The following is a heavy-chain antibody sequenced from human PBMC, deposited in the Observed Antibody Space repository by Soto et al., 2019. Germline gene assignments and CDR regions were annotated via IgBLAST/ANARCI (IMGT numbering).Heavy chain of an antibody. Sequence: QPGGSLRLSCGVSGFTVTSNGVSWVRQAPGKGLEWVSAISPNGQGIWYADSVKGRFTISRDISRNTVFLQMDSLRAEDTAVYYCAKDRQYPRDYFNYWGQGTLVTVSS. D-gene: IGHD4-4*01. CDR3: AKDRQYPRDYFNY. J-gene: IGHJ4*02. CDR1: GFTVTSNG. CDR2: ISPNGQGI. V-gene: IGHV3-23*01.